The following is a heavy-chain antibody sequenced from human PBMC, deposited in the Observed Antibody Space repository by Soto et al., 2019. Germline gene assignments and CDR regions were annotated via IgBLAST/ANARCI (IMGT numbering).Heavy chain of an antibody. J-gene: IGHJ4*02. CDR3: ARDSAAYGDPTTFDY. CDR2: INPNSGGT. CDR1: GYTFTGYY. V-gene: IGHV1-2*04. Sequence: ASVKVSCKASGYTFTGYYMHWVRQAPGQGLEWMGWINPNSGGTNYAQKFQGWVTMTRDTSISTAYMELSRLRSDDTAVYYCARDSAAYGDPTTFDYWGQGTLVTVSS. D-gene: IGHD4-17*01.